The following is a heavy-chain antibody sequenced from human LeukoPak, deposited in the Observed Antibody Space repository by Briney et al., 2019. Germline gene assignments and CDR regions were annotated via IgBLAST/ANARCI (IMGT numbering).Heavy chain of an antibody. CDR3: AREYGDSPYYYYYGMDV. V-gene: IGHV3-48*01. Sequence: GGSLRLSCAASGFTFNTYTMNWVRQAPGKGLEWVSYISGSSGIIDYADSARGRFTISRDNAKNSLYLQMNSLGAEDTAVYYCAREYGDSPYYYYYGMDVWGQGTTVTVSS. J-gene: IGHJ6*02. CDR1: GFTFNTYT. D-gene: IGHD4-17*01. CDR2: ISGSSGII.